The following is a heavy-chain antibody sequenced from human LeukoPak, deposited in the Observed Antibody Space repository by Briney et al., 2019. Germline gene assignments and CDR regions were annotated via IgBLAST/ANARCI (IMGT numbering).Heavy chain of an antibody. CDR2: IYYSGTT. J-gene: IGHJ4*02. V-gene: IGHV4-31*02. Sequence: SETLSLTCSVSGGSTNNAAYYWSWIRQHPGKGPEWIGYIYYSGTTYYNPSLKSRVSISVDVSKNQFSLKLSSVTAADTAVYYCARSWYYYDSSGYPFDYWGQGTLVTVSS. CDR1: GGSTNNAAYY. D-gene: IGHD3-22*01. CDR3: ARSWYYYDSSGYPFDY.